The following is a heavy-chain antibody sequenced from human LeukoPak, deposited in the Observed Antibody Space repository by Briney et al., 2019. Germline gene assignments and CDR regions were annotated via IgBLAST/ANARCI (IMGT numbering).Heavy chain of an antibody. CDR3: ARGPMVVRD. J-gene: IGHJ4*02. D-gene: IGHD4-23*01. V-gene: IGHV4-39*01. CDR2: IYYSGST. CDR1: GGSISSSSYY. Sequence: SETLSLTCTVSGGSISSSSYYWGWIRQPPGKGLEWIGSIYYSGSTYYNPSLKSRVTISVDTSKNQFSLKLSSVTAADTAVYYCARGPMVVRDWGQGTLVTVSS.